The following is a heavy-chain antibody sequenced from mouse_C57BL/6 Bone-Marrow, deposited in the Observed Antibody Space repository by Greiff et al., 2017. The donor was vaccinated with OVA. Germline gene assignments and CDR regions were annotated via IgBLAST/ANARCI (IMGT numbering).Heavy chain of an antibody. V-gene: IGHV5-16*01. CDR2: INYDGSST. Sequence: EVQVVESEGGLVQPGSSMKLSCTASGFTFSDYYMAWVRQVPEKGLEWVANINYDGSSTYYLDSLKSRFIISRDNAKNILYLQMSSLKSEDTATYYCAREEYGYDSYYFDYWGQGTTLTVSS. CDR1: GFTFSDYY. D-gene: IGHD2-2*01. J-gene: IGHJ2*01. CDR3: AREEYGYDSYYFDY.